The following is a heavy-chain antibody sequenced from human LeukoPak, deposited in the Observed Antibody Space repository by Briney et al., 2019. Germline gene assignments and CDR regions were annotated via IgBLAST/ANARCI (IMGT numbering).Heavy chain of an antibody. D-gene: IGHD2-15*01. CDR1: GGTFSSYA. J-gene: IGHJ6*02. CDR3: ARDCSGGSCQDYYYYGMDV. V-gene: IGHV1-69*04. CDR2: IIPIFDIA. Sequence: PGASVKVSCKASGGTFSSYAISWVRQAPGQGLEWMGRIIPIFDIANYAQKFQGRVTITADKSTSTAYMELSSLRSEDTAVYYCARDCSGGSCQDYYYYGMDVWGQGTTVTVSS.